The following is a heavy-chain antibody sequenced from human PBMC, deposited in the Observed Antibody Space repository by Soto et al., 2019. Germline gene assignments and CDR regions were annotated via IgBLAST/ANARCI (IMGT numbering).Heavy chain of an antibody. V-gene: IGHV3-66*02. CDR1: GFTVSSNY. CDR2: IYSGGST. CDR3: ARDGGSYYYFDY. J-gene: IGHJ4*02. D-gene: IGHD1-26*01. Sequence: GGSLRLSCAASGFTVSSNYMSWVRQAPGKGLEWVSVIYSGGSTYYADSVKGRFTISRDNSKNTLYLQMNSLRAEDTAVHYCARDGGSYYYFDYWGQGTLVTVSS.